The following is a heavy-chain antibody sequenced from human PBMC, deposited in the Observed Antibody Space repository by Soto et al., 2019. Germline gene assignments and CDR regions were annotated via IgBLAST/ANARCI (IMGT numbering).Heavy chain of an antibody. CDR1: GGSFSGYY. Sequence: SETLSLTCAVYGGSFSGYYWSWIRQPPGKGLEWIGEINHSGSTNYNPSLKSRVTISVDTSKNQFSLKLSSVTAADTAVYYCARRAGGQLVLRTKGSFDPWGQGTLVTVSS. CDR3: ARRAGGQLVLRTKGSFDP. V-gene: IGHV4-34*01. D-gene: IGHD6-6*01. CDR2: INHSGST. J-gene: IGHJ5*02.